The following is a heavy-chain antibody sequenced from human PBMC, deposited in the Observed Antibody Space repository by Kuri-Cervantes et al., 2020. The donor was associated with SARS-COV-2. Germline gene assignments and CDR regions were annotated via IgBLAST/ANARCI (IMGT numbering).Heavy chain of an antibody. J-gene: IGHJ4*02. CDR2: INPNSGGP. CDR1: GYTFTSYG. CDR3: ARGGPITIFGVVTKRFDY. D-gene: IGHD3-3*01. Sequence: ASVKVSCKASGYTFTSYGISWVRQAPGQGLEWMGWINPNSGGPNYAQKFQGRVTMTRDTSISTAYMELSRLRSDDTAVYYCARGGPITIFGVVTKRFDYWGQGTLVTVSS. V-gene: IGHV1-2*02.